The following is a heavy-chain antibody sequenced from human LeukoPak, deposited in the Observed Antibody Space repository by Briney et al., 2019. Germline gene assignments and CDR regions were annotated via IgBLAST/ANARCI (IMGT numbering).Heavy chain of an antibody. V-gene: IGHV4-4*07. CDR1: GGSISSYY. Sequence: SETLSLTCTVSGGSISSYYWSWIRQPAGKGLEWIGRIYTSGSTNYNPSLKSRATMSVDTSKNQFSLKLSSVTAADTAVYYCARVSFYDSSGYYNWFDPWGQGTLVTVSS. CDR3: ARVSFYDSSGYYNWFDP. D-gene: IGHD3-22*01. CDR2: IYTSGST. J-gene: IGHJ5*02.